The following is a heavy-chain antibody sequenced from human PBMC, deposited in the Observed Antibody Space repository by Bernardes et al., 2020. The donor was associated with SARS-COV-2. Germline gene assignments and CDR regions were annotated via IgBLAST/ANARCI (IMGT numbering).Heavy chain of an antibody. V-gene: IGHV1-8*01. CDR3: ARGRPLQWLNCMDV. Sequence: ASVKVSCKASGYTFTSNDINWVRHATGQGLEWMGWMNPKSGNKGYAQNFQGRVTMTRNTSTSTAYMELSSLRSEDSAVYYCARGRPLQWLNCMDVWGQGTTVTVSS. CDR2: MNPKSGNK. D-gene: IGHD6-19*01. CDR1: GYTFTSND. J-gene: IGHJ6*02.